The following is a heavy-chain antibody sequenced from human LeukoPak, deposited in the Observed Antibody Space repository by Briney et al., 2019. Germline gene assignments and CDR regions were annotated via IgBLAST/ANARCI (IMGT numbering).Heavy chain of an antibody. CDR3: AKDIGYYYYYYGMDV. V-gene: IGHV3-9*01. J-gene: IGHJ6*02. CDR2: ISWNSGSI. Sequence: GGSLRLSCAASGFTFDDYAMHWARHAPGKGLEWVSGISWNSGSIGYADSVKGRFTISRDNAKNSLYLQMSSLRAEDTALYYCAKDIGYYYYYYGMDVWGQGTTVTVSS. CDR1: GFTFDDYA.